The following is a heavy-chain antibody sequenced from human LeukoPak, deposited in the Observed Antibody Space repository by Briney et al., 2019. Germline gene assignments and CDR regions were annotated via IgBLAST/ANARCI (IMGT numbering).Heavy chain of an antibody. D-gene: IGHD4-17*01. J-gene: IGHJ3*02. CDR3: ARGPYGDYVDAFDI. CDR1: GFTFSSYT. CDR2: ISSSSSII. V-gene: IGHV3-48*01. Sequence: GGSLRLSCAASGFTFSSYTMNWVRQAPGKGLEWVSYISSSSSIIYYADSVKGRFTISRDNAKSSLYLQMNSLRAEDTAVYYCARGPYGDYVDAFDIWGQGTMVTVSS.